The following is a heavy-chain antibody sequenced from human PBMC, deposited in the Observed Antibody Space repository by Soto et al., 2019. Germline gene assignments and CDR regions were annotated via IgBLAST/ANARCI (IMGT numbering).Heavy chain of an antibody. J-gene: IGHJ6*02. CDR2: IYWNDDK. D-gene: IGHD5-12*01. CDR3: AHGMREMATIPGFSYWGNYYYYGMDV. V-gene: IGHV2-5*01. Sequence: SGPTLVKPTQTLTLTCTFSGFSLSTSGVGVGWIRQPPGKALEWLALIYWNDDKRYSPSLKSRLTITKDTSKDQMVLKMTNMDPVDTSTYYCAHGMREMATIPGFSYWGNYYYYGMDVWGQGTTVTVSS. CDR1: GFSLSTSGVG.